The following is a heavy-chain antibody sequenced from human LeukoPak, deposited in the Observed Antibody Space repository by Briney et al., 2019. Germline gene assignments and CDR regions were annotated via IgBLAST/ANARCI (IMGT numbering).Heavy chain of an antibody. CDR1: GFTVSSNY. D-gene: IGHD3-3*02. J-gene: IGHJ4*02. CDR2: IYSGGST. CDR3: ARLPPYIRVFDY. V-gene: IGHV3-53*01. Sequence: GGSLRLSCAASGFTVSSNYMSWVRQAPGKGLEWVSVIYSGGSTYYADSVKGRFTISRDNSKNTLYLQMNSLRAEDTAVYYCARLPPYIRVFDYWGQGTLATVSS.